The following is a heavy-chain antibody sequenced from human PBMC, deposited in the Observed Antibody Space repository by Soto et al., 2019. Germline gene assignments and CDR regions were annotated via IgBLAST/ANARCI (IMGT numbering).Heavy chain of an antibody. CDR3: ASVYDSSGYYSVRAPDY. V-gene: IGHV3-21*01. CDR2: ISSSSSYI. Sequence: PGGSLRLSCAASGFTFSSYSMNWVRQAPGKGLEWVSSISSSSSYIYYADSVKGRFTISRDNAKNSLYLQMNSLRAEDTAVYYCASVYDSSGYYSVRAPDYWGQGTLVTVSS. CDR1: GFTFSSYS. D-gene: IGHD3-22*01. J-gene: IGHJ4*02.